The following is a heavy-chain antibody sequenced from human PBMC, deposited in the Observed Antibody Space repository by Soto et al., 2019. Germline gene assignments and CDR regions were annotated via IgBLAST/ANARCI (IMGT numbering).Heavy chain of an antibody. D-gene: IGHD2-2*01. CDR1: GSTLTSYY. CDR3: ARATGYCSSTTCYSYYFDN. CDR2: IKPGRGST. J-gene: IGHJ4*02. V-gene: IGHV1-46*03. Sequence: QVQLVQSGAEVKKPGASVKVSSKASGSTLTSYYIHWVRQAPGQGPEWMGKIKPGRGSTSYAQKFQGSVTMTRDTSTSTVYMELSSLRSEDTAVYYCARATGYCSSTTCYSYYFDNLGQGTLVTVSS.